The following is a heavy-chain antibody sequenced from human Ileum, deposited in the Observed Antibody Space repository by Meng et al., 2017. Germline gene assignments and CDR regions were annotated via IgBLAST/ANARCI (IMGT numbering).Heavy chain of an antibody. D-gene: IGHD3-10*01. CDR2: VNHDGGT. CDR3: AREGSWFGADY. CDR1: GASFTGYA. V-gene: IGHV4-34*01. Sequence: QRQLHQGGAGLLKPSEPLSLTCTVYGASFTGYAWTWIRQSPGKGLEWIGEVNHDGGTNYSPSLKSRVIISIDTSKNQFSLKLTAVTATDAAVYYCAREGSWFGADYWGQGTLVTVSS. J-gene: IGHJ4*02.